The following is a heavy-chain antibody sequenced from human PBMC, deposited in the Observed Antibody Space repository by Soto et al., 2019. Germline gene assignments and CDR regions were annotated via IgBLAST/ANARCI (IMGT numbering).Heavy chain of an antibody. Sequence: QVQLVESGGGVVQPGRSLRLSCAASGFTFSSYGMHWVRQAPGKGLEWVAVISYDGSNKYYADSVKGRFTISRDNSKNALYLQMNSLRAEDTAVYYCATQLYYYDSSGYYPQTGNYFDYWGQGTLVTVSP. J-gene: IGHJ4*02. CDR1: GFTFSSYG. D-gene: IGHD3-22*01. CDR3: ATQLYYYDSSGYYPQTGNYFDY. CDR2: ISYDGSNK. V-gene: IGHV3-30*03.